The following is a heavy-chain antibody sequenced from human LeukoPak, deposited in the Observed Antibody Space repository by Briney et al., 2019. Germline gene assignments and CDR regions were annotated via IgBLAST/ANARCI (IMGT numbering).Heavy chain of an antibody. Sequence: GESLKISCKGSGYSFTSYWIGWVRQMPGKGLEWMGIIYPGDSDTRYSPSFQGQVTISADKSISTAYLQWSSLKASDTAMYYCARLTPYCSGGSCPPIDAFDIWGQGTVVTVSS. CDR1: GYSFTSYW. CDR2: IYPGDSDT. V-gene: IGHV5-51*01. J-gene: IGHJ3*02. D-gene: IGHD2-15*01. CDR3: ARLTPYCSGGSCPPIDAFDI.